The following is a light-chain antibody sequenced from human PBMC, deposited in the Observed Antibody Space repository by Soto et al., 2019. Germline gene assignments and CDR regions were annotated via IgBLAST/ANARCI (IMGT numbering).Light chain of an antibody. CDR3: QQYGSSGT. Sequence: EIALSPAPATLSLSPGARATLSCRASQSVSSYLAWYQQKPGQAPRLLIYGASTRATGIPARFSGSGSGTDFTLTISRLEPEDFAVYYCQQYGSSGTFGQGTKVDIK. CDR1: QSVSSY. V-gene: IGKV3-20*01. CDR2: GAS. J-gene: IGKJ1*01.